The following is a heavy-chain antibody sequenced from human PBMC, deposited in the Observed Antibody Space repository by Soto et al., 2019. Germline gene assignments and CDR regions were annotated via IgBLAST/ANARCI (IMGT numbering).Heavy chain of an antibody. V-gene: IGHV4-30-4*01. CDR2: IFHSGTT. Sequence: PSETLSFTCIVSGGSISSADSFWTWIRQSPGKGLEWMGYIFHSGTTYYNPSLKGRLNISIENSKNQFSLRLTSVTAADSAVYFCAREPCRPKACNDFWGQGTPAPVSS. J-gene: IGHJ4*02. CDR3: AREPCRPKACNDF. CDR1: GGSISSADSF.